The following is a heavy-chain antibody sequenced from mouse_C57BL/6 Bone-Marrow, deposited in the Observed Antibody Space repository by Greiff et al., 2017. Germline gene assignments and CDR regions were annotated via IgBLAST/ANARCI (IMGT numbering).Heavy chain of an antibody. V-gene: IGHV1-55*01. D-gene: IGHD1-1*01. Sequence: QVQLQQPGAELVKPGASVKMSCKASGYNFTSSWITWVKQRPGPGLEWIGDIYPGSCSTNYNEKFKSKATLNVDTSSSTAYMPRSSLTYEDSSVYYCASLITTVVGYYVDYWCQVTTLTVSS. CDR3: ASLITTVVGYYVDY. J-gene: IGHJ2*01. CDR2: IYPGSCST. CDR1: GYNFTSSW.